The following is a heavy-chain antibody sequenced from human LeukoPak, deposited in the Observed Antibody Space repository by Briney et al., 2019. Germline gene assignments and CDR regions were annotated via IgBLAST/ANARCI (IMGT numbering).Heavy chain of an antibody. Sequence: SETLSLTCSVSGDSLSSSHTYYWGWIRQPPGKGLEWIGSSYFRGSTYSSPSLRSRVVISVDTSKNQFSLKLNSVTAADTAVYYCGSSHSSSWYDWWGQGTLVTVAS. CDR2: SYFRGST. CDR1: GDSLSSSHTYY. D-gene: IGHD6-13*01. V-gene: IGHV4-39*07. CDR3: GSSHSSSWYDW. J-gene: IGHJ4*02.